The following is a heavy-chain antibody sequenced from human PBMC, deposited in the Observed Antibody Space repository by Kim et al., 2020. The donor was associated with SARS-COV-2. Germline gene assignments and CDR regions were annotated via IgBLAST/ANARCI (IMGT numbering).Heavy chain of an antibody. CDR2: IYYSGST. CDR1: GGSISSSSYY. CDR3: ARHPRGYDKDDAFDI. J-gene: IGHJ3*02. Sequence: SETLSLTCTVSGGSISSSSYYWGWIRQPPGKGLGWIGNIYYSGSTYYNPSLKSRVTISVDTSKNQFSLKLSSVTAADTAVYYCARHPRGYDKDDAFDIWGQGTMVTVSS. D-gene: IGHD5-12*01. V-gene: IGHV4-39*01.